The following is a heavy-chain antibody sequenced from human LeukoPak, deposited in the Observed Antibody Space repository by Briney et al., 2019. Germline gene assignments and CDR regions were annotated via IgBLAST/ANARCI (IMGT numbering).Heavy chain of an antibody. Sequence: ASVKVSCKASGYTFTSYDINWVRQATGQGLEWMGWMNPNSGNTGYAQKFQGRVTMTRNTSISTAYMELSSLRSEDTAVYYCARDSDVIPGYYYYYMDVWGKGTTVTVSS. J-gene: IGHJ6*03. CDR1: GYTFTSYD. D-gene: IGHD2/OR15-2a*01. CDR2: MNPNSGNT. V-gene: IGHV1-8*01. CDR3: ARDSDVIPGYYYYYMDV.